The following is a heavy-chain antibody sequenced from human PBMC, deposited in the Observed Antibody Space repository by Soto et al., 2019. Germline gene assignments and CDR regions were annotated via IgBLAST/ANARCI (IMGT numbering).Heavy chain of an antibody. J-gene: IGHJ4*02. V-gene: IGHV6-1*01. D-gene: IGHD2-15*01. CDR1: GDSVSSNSAA. CDR2: TYYRSKWYN. CDR3: ASDPVVGLDIRGVEAYYVD. Sequence: QSQTLSLTCAISGDSVSSNSAAWNWIRQSPSRGLEWLGRTYYRSKWYNDYEVSVRSRITINPNTFKNPFSLQLNSVTPEDTAVYYFASDPVVGLDIRGVEAYYVDRGPVTPVTASS.